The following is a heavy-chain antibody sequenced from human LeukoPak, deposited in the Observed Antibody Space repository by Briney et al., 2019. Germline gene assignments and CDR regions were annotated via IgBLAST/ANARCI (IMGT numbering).Heavy chain of an antibody. CDR2: IWYDGSNK. CDR1: GFTFSSYG. Sequence: GGSLRLSCAASGFTFSSYGMHWVRQAPGKGLEGVAVIWYDGSNKYYADSVKGRFTISRDNSKNTLYLQMNSLRAEDTAVYYCARASRTWEAFDIWGQGTMVTVSS. J-gene: IGHJ3*02. CDR3: ARASRTWEAFDI. V-gene: IGHV3-30*19. D-gene: IGHD1-26*01.